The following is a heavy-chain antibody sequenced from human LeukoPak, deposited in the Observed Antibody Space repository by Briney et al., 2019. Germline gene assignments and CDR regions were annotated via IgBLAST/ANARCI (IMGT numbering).Heavy chain of an antibody. CDR3: ARGVGSSSWDSYYYYYMDV. J-gene: IGHJ6*03. V-gene: IGHV4-4*07. CDR1: GGSISSYY. CDR2: IYTSEST. D-gene: IGHD6-13*01. Sequence: SETLSLTCTVSGGSISSYYWSWLRQPAGKGLEWIGRIYTSESTNYNPSLKSRVTMSVDTSKNQFSLKLSSVTAADTAMYYCARGVGSSSWDSYYYYYMDVWAKGPRSPSP.